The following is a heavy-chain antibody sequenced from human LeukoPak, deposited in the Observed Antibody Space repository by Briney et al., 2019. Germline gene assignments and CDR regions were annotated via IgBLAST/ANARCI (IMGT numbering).Heavy chain of an antibody. CDR2: ISGSGDST. J-gene: IGHJ4*02. V-gene: IGHV3-23*01. D-gene: IGHD3-22*01. CDR1: GFTFSTYA. Sequence: PGGSLRLSCAASGFTFSTYAVNWVRQAPGKGLEWVSPISGSGDSTYYADSVKGRFTISRDNSKDTLYLQMSSVRVADTAVYYCARDRGRYYDSRGFYWGYYFASWGQGILVTVST. CDR3: ARDRGRYYDSRGFYWGYYFAS.